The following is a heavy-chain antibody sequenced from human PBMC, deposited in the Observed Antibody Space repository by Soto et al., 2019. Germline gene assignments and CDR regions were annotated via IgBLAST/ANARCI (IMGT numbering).Heavy chain of an antibody. V-gene: IGHV4-39*01. J-gene: IGHJ4*02. Sequence: QLQLQESGPRLVKPAETLSLTCIVSGGAFSSSTYYGGWIRQPPGKGLEWIGSIFHSGSTYYNPSLKSRVTLSVDTSQNRFYLRLSSVTAAETAVYYCASAPGFNLFDSWGQGTRVTVSS. CDR2: IFHSGST. D-gene: IGHD5-12*01. CDR3: ASAPGFNLFDS. CDR1: GGAFSSSTYY.